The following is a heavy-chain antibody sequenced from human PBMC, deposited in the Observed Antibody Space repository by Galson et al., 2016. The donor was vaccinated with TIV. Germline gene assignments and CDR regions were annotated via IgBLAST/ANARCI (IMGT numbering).Heavy chain of an antibody. CDR2: IILVVGLA. J-gene: IGHJ4*02. CDR3: ARGRGYYFGSGSSYFDY. CDR1: GGTLSTYT. D-gene: IGHD3-10*01. V-gene: IGHV1-69*02. Sequence: SVKVSCKASGGTLSTYTISWVRQAPGQGLEWMGRIILVVGLANYAQKFQGRFTITADRSTTTAYMELSSLRSEDTAVYYCARGRGYYFGSGSSYFDYWGQGSLVTVSS.